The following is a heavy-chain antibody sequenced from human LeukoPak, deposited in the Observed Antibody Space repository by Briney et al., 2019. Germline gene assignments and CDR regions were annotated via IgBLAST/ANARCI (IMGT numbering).Heavy chain of an antibody. CDR3: ARVGRIAAAAHGMDA. CDR1: GGSFSGYY. Sequence: SETLSLTCAVYGGSFSGYYWSWIRQPPGKGLEWIGEINHSGSTNYNPSLKSRVTISVDTSENQFSLKLSSVTAADTAVYYCARVGRIAAAAHGMDAWGKGTTVTVSS. J-gene: IGHJ6*04. D-gene: IGHD6-13*01. CDR2: INHSGST. V-gene: IGHV4-34*01.